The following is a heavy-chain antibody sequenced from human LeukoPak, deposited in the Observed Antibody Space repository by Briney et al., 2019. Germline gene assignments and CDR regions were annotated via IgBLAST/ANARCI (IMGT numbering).Heavy chain of an antibody. D-gene: IGHD2-21*01. CDR3: AREKTACGGDCYDS. CDR1: GFTFSSYE. J-gene: IGHJ4*02. V-gene: IGHV3-48*03. Sequence: PGGSLRLSCAASGFTFSSYEMNWVRQAPGKGLEWVSYISSSGTPIHYADSVKGRFTISRDNAKNSLFLQMNSLRAEDTAVYYYAREKTACGGDCYDSWGQGTLVTVSS. CDR2: ISSSGTPI.